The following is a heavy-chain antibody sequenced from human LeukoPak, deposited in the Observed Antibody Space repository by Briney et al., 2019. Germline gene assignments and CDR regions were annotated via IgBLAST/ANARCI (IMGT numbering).Heavy chain of an antibody. CDR1: GFTFSSYS. J-gene: IGHJ4*02. CDR3: AKAAGYSYGRYYFDY. CDR2: ISSSSSYI. V-gene: IGHV3-21*04. Sequence: GGSLRLSCAASGFTFSSYSMNWVRQAPGKGLEWVSSISSSSSYIYYADSVKGRFTISRDNSKNTLYLQMNSLRAEDTAVYYCAKAAGYSYGRYYFDYWGQGTLVTVSS. D-gene: IGHD5-18*01.